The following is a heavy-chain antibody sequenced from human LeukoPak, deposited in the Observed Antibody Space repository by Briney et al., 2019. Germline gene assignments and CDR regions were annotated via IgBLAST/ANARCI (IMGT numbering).Heavy chain of an antibody. J-gene: IGHJ4*02. CDR3: ARGCYDILTGYCFDY. CDR2: INPSGDST. V-gene: IGHV1-46*03. CDR1: GYTFTSYY. Sequence: ASVKVSCKASGYTFTSYYMHWVRQAPGQGLEWMGIINPSGDSTSYAQKFQGRVTMTRDTSTSTVYMELSSLRSEDTAVYYCARGCYDILTGYCFDYWGQGTLVTVSS. D-gene: IGHD3-9*01.